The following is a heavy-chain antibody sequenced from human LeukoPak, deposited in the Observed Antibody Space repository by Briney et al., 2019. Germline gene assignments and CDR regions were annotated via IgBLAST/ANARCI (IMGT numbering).Heavy chain of an antibody. V-gene: IGHV4-59*01. CDR1: GGSISGYY. J-gene: IGHJ4*02. D-gene: IGHD3-16*02. CDR3: ARKVWGTYLYYFDY. CDR2: INHSGST. Sequence: PSETLSLTCTVSGGSISGYYWSWIRQPPGKGLEWIGYINHSGSTNYNPSLKSRVTMSIDTSKNQFSLKLGSVTAADTAVYYCARKVWGTYLYYFDYWGQGSLVTVCS.